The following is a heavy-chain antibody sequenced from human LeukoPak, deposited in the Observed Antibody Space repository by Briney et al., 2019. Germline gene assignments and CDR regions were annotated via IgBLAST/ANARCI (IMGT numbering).Heavy chain of an antibody. V-gene: IGHV3-53*01. CDR1: GFTVSSNY. D-gene: IGHD1-26*01. CDR2: IYSGGST. J-gene: IGHJ3*02. CDR3: ARGLGWELYNSFDI. Sequence: GGSLRLSCAASGFTVSSNYMNWVRQAPGKGLEWVSVIYSGGSTYYADSVKGRFTISRDNSKNSLYLQMNSLRAEDTAVYYCARGLGWELYNSFDIWGQGTMVTVSS.